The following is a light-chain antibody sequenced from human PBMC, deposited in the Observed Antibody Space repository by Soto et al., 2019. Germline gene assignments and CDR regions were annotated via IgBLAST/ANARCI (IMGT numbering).Light chain of an antibody. Sequence: QSALTQPPSVSGAPGQRVTISCTGSSSNIGANYDVHWYQQLPGTAPKLLIYGNSNRPSGVPDRFSGSKSGTSASLAITGLQAEDEADYYCQSYDSSLSGGVFGGGTKLTVL. V-gene: IGLV1-40*01. CDR2: GNS. J-gene: IGLJ3*02. CDR1: SSNIGANYD. CDR3: QSYDSSLSGGV.